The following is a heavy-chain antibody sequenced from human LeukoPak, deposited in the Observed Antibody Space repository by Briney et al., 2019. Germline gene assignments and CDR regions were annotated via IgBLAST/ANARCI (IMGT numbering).Heavy chain of an antibody. J-gene: IGHJ4*02. V-gene: IGHV3-53*01. CDR1: GFTVSSNY. CDR2: IYSGGST. Sequence: GGSLRLSCAASGFTVSSNYMSWVRQAPGKGLEWVSVIYSGGSTYYADSVKGRFTISRDNSKNTLHLQMNSLRAEDTAVYYCARERLLWFGERRVGYYFDYWGQGTLVTVSS. D-gene: IGHD3-10*01. CDR3: ARERLLWFGERRVGYYFDY.